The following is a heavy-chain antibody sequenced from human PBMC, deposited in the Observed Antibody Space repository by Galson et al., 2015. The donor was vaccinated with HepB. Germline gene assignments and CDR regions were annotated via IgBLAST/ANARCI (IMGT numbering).Heavy chain of an antibody. CDR1: GGTFTSYA. Sequence: SVKVSCTVSGGTFTSYAISWVRQAPGQGLEWMGGIMTTFGTTKYAQNFQGLVTITADESTGTASMELRSLKFEDTAVYYCATYYYDGSAYLQWGQGTLVTVSS. D-gene: IGHD3-22*01. V-gene: IGHV1-69*13. CDR3: ATYYYDGSAYLQ. CDR2: IMTTFGTT. J-gene: IGHJ1*01.